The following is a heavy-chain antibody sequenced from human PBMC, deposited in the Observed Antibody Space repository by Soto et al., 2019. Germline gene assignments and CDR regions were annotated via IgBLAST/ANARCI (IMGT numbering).Heavy chain of an antibody. Sequence: QVQLVESGGGVVQPGRSLRLSCAASGFTFSSYGMHWVRQAPGKGLEWVAVIWYDGTNKYYADSVKGRFTISRDISKNTLYLQMNSLRAEDTAVYYCAREVGVRGVADYWGQGTLVTVSS. V-gene: IGHV3-33*01. D-gene: IGHD3-10*01. CDR3: AREVGVRGVADY. CDR2: IWYDGTNK. CDR1: GFTFSSYG. J-gene: IGHJ4*02.